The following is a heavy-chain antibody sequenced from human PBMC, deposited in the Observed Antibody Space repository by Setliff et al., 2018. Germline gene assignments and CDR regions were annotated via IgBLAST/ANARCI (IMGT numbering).Heavy chain of an antibody. V-gene: IGHV4-4*08. D-gene: IGHD3-22*01. CDR3: ARDSALHSYHYDSSGYLDY. Sequence: SETLSLTCTVSGGSITSYYWSWIRQPPGKGLEWIGYIYTSGSTNYNPSLKSRVTISVDTSKNQVSLKLSSVTAADTAVYYCARDSALHSYHYDSSGYLDYWGQGALVTVSS. CDR1: GGSITSYY. CDR2: IYTSGST. J-gene: IGHJ4*02.